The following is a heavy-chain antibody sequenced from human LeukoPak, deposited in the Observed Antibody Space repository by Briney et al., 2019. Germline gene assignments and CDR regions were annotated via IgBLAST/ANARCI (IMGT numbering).Heavy chain of an antibody. CDR1: GGSISSSSYY. V-gene: IGHV4-39*01. D-gene: IGHD3-10*01. CDR3: ATDYYGSGSYSYGY. CDR2: IYYSGST. J-gene: IGHJ4*02. Sequence: SSETLSLTCTVSGGSISSSSYYWGWIRQPPGKGLEWIGSIYYSGSTYYHPSLKSRVTISVDTSKNPFSLKLSSVTAADTAVYYCATDYYGSGSYSYGYWGQGTLVTVSS.